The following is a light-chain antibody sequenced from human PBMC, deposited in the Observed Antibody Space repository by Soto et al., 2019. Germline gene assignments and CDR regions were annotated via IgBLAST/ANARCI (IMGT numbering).Light chain of an antibody. Sequence: DIVMTQSPDSLAVSLGERGTIDCKSSQSVLYSSNNKNYLAWYKQKPGQPPKLLISWASTRESGVPDRFSGSGSGTNFTLTISSLQAEDVAVYYCQQYYSTLITFGQGTRLEIK. V-gene: IGKV4-1*01. J-gene: IGKJ5*01. CDR3: QQYYSTLIT. CDR1: QSVLYSSNNKNY. CDR2: WAS.